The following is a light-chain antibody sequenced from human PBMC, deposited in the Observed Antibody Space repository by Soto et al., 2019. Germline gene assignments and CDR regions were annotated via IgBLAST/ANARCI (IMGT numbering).Light chain of an antibody. Sequence: SALTQPASVSGSPGQSITISCTGTSSDVGSYNLVSWYQHHPGRAPKLMIYEGNKRPSGVSNRFSGSKSGNTASLTISGLQAEDEADYYCCSYAGSSTYVLFGGGTKLTVL. CDR3: CSYAGSSTYVL. V-gene: IGLV2-23*01. J-gene: IGLJ2*01. CDR1: SSDVGSYNL. CDR2: EGN.